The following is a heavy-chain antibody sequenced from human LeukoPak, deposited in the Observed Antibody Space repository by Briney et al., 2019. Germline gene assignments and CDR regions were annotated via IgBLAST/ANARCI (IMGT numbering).Heavy chain of an antibody. Sequence: ASVKVSCKGSGHTFTSYGISWVRQAPGQGLEWRGWINAYNGNTNYAQKLQGRVTMTTDTSTSTVYMELRSLRSDDTAVYYCARPEGYCSSTSCSDAFDIWGQGTMVTVSS. CDR3: ARPEGYCSSTSCSDAFDI. J-gene: IGHJ3*02. CDR1: GHTFTSYG. D-gene: IGHD2-2*01. V-gene: IGHV1-18*01. CDR2: INAYNGNT.